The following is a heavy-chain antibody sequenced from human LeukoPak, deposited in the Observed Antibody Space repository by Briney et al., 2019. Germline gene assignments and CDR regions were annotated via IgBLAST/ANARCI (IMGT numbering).Heavy chain of an antibody. D-gene: IGHD6-13*01. CDR1: GDSISSYC. CDR3: ARGREYSSSWYALGY. Sequence: SETLSLTCTVSGDSISSYCWSWIRQPPGKGLEWIGYIYYSGSTNYNPSLKSRVTISVDTSKNQFSLKLSSVTAADTAVYYCARGREYSSSWYALGYWGQGTLVTVSS. J-gene: IGHJ4*02. CDR2: IYYSGST. V-gene: IGHV4-59*01.